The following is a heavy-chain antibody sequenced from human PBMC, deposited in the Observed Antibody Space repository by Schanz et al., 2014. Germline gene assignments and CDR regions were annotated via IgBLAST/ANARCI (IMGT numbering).Heavy chain of an antibody. J-gene: IGHJ6*03. CDR2: VWSDGNTK. V-gene: IGHV3-33*01. CDR3: ARDAVARVPEYYMDV. D-gene: IGHD2-15*01. CDR1: GFTFSRFG. Sequence: QVQLVESGGGVVRPGRSLRLSCATSGFTFSRFGMHWVRQAPGKGPEWVALVWSDGNTKYYVDSVKGRFTISRDNSMNTLQLQMNGLRVEDTAVYYCARDAVARVPEYYMDVWGKGTPVTVSS.